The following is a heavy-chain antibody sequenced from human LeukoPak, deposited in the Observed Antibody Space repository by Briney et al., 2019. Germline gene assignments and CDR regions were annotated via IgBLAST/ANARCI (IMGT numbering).Heavy chain of an antibody. CDR1: GGSFSGYY. D-gene: IGHD3-16*02. CDR2: INHSGST. CDR3: ARGAPVTRLIWGSYPT. Sequence: SETLSLTCAVYGGSFSGYYWSWIRQPPGKGLEWIGEINHSGSTNYNPSLKSRVTISVDTSKNQLSLKLSSVTAADTAVYYCARGAPVTRLIWGSYPTWGQGTLVTVSS. J-gene: IGHJ4*02. V-gene: IGHV4-34*01.